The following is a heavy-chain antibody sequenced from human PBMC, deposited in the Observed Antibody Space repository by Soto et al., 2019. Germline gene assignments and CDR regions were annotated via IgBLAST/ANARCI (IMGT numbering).Heavy chain of an antibody. V-gene: IGHV4-59*08. CDR1: GGSISSYY. Sequence: QVQLQESGPGLVKPSETLSLTCTVSGGSISSYYWSWIRQPPGKGLEWIGYIYYSGSTNYNPSLKSRVTISVVTSKNHFSLKLSSVTAADAAVYYCARQGPTNYYYYYYMDVWGKGTTVTVSS. CDR2: IYYSGST. D-gene: IGHD4-17*01. CDR3: ARQGPTNYYYYYYMDV. J-gene: IGHJ6*03.